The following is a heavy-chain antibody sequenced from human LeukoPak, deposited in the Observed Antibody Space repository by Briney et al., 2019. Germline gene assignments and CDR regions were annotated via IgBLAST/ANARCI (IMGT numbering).Heavy chain of an antibody. CDR2: ISSSSSTI. V-gene: IGHV3-48*04. Sequence: GGSLRPSCAASGFTFSSYRMNWVRQAPGKGLGWVSYISSSSSTIYYADSVKGRFTISRDNANNSLYLQMNSLRAVDTAVYYCARDSAPYYYYMDVWGKGTTVTVSS. D-gene: IGHD1-26*01. CDR3: ARDSAPYYYYMDV. J-gene: IGHJ6*03. CDR1: GFTFSSYR.